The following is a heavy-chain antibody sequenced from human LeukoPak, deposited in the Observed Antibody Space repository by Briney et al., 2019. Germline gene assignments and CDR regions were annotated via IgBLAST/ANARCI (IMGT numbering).Heavy chain of an antibody. J-gene: IGHJ4*02. CDR1: GRSISRYY. Sequence: PSETLSLTCTVSGRSISRYYWSWIRQPPGKGLEWIGYIYYSGSTNYNPSLKSRVTISVDTSKNQFSLKLSSVTAADTAVYYCARHIAAAGIFDYWGQGTLVTVSS. V-gene: IGHV4-59*08. CDR3: ARHIAAAGIFDY. CDR2: IYYSGST. D-gene: IGHD6-13*01.